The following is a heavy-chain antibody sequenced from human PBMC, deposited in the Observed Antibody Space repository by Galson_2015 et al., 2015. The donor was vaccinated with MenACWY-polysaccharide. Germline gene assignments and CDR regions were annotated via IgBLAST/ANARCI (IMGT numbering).Heavy chain of an antibody. CDR2: IYYSGST. CDR3: ARPKPGYCSSTSCPPVRFGP. J-gene: IGHJ5*02. CDR1: GGSISSSSYY. D-gene: IGHD2-2*01. V-gene: IGHV4-39*01. Sequence: SETLSLTCTVSGGSISSSSYYWGWIRQPPGKGLEWIGSIYYSGSTYYNPSLKSRVTISVDTSKNQFSLKLGSVTAADTAVYYCARPKPGYCSSTSCPPVRFGPWGQGTLVTVSS.